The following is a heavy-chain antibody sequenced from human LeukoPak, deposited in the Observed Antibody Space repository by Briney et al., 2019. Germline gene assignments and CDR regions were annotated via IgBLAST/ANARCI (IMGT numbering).Heavy chain of an antibody. V-gene: IGHV1-2*02. CDR3: ARDAWLVGTTNLYYFDY. D-gene: IGHD1-26*01. CDR1: GYXLTGYY. CDR2: VNPNSGGT. J-gene: IGHJ4*02. Sequence: ASVKVSCKASGYXLTGYYVHWVRQAPGQGLQWMGWVNPNSGGTNSAQKFQGRVTMTRDTSISTVYMELSRLRSDDTAVYYCARDAWLVGTTNLYYFDYWGQGTLVTVSS.